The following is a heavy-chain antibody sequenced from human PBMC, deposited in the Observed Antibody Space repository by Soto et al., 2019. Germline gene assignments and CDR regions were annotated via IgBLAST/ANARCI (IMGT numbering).Heavy chain of an antibody. CDR1: GYSFTSYW. J-gene: IGHJ4*02. D-gene: IGHD2-8*02. CDR3: ARLASRQSETGVFDY. CDR2: IYPGDSDT. Sequence: GESLKISCKGSGYSFTSYWIGWVRQMPGKGLEWMGIIYPGDSDTRYSPSFQGQVTISADKSISTAYLQWSSLKASDTAMYYCARLASRQSETGVFDYWGQGTLVTVSS. V-gene: IGHV5-51*01.